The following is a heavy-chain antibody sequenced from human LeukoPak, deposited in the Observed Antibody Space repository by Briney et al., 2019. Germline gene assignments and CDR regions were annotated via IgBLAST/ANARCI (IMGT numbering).Heavy chain of an antibody. CDR2: IYYRGST. D-gene: IGHD5-24*01. CDR1: GGSINNYY. CDR3: ARQDGFKRKGLDY. Sequence: KPSETLSLTCTVSGGSINNYYWIWLRQPPGKGLEWIGYIYYRGSTNYNPSLKSRVTISLDTSKNQFSLKLSSVTAADTAVYYCARQDGFKRKGLDYWGQGTLVTVSS. J-gene: IGHJ4*02. V-gene: IGHV4-59*08.